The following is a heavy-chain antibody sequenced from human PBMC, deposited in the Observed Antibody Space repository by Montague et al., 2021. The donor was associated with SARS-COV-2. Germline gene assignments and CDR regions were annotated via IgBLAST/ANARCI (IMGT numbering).Heavy chain of an antibody. V-gene: IGHV4-34*01. CDR3: ARVRAVPAAVRRISLGRSYDGMDV. D-gene: IGHD2-2*01. CDR2: INHSGST. Sequence: SETLSLTCAVYGGSFSGYYWSWIRQPPGKGLEWIGEINHSGSTNYNPSLKSRVTISVDTSKNQFSLKLTSVTVADTAVYYCARVRAVPAAVRRISLGRSYDGMDVWGQGTTVTVSS. J-gene: IGHJ6*02. CDR1: GGSFSGYY.